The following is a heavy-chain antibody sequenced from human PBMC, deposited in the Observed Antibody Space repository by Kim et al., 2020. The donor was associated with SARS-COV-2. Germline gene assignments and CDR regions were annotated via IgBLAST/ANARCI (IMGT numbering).Heavy chain of an antibody. Sequence: PSLKGRVTISVDTSKNQFSLKLGSVTAADTAVYYCASGHYDIQSWLRPVDYWGQGTLVTVSS. J-gene: IGHJ4*02. CDR3: ASGHYDIQSWLRPVDY. D-gene: IGHD3-9*01. V-gene: IGHV4-31*02.